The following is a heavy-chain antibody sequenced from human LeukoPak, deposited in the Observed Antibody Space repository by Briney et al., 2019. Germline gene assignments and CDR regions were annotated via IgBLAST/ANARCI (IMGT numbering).Heavy chain of an antibody. Sequence: ASVRVSCKASGYTFTGYYMHWVRQAPGQGLEGMGWINPNSGGTNYAQKFQGRVTMTRDTSISTAYMELSRLRSDDTAVYYCAREGVVAYDAFDIWGQGTMVTVSS. J-gene: IGHJ3*02. CDR1: GYTFTGYY. V-gene: IGHV1-2*02. D-gene: IGHD3-22*01. CDR2: INPNSGGT. CDR3: AREGVVAYDAFDI.